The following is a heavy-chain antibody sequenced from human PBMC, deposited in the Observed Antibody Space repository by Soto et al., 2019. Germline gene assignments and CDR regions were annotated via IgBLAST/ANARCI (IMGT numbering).Heavy chain of an antibody. J-gene: IGHJ4*02. CDR2: IWYDGSNK. CDR1: GFTFSSYG. D-gene: IGHD2-2*01. V-gene: IGHV3-33*01. CDR3: ARDRTPPLNDFDY. Sequence: LRLSCAASGFTFSSYGMHWVRQAPGKGLEWVAVIWYDGSNKYYADSVKGRFTISRDNSKNTLYLQMNSLRAEDTAVYYCARDRTPPLNDFDYWGQGTLVTVSS.